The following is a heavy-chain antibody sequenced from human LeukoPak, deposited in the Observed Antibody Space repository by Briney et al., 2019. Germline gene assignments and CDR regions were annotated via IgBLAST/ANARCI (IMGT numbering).Heavy chain of an antibody. J-gene: IGHJ4*02. D-gene: IGHD4-23*01. CDR1: GYTFTSYG. CDR2: ISAYNGNT. V-gene: IGHV1-18*01. CDR3: ARGTRGVNSPYFDY. Sequence: ASVKVSCKASGYTFTSYGISWVRQAPGQGLEWMGWISAYNGNTNYAQKLQGRVTMTTDTSTSTAYMELRSLRSDDTAVDYCARGTRGVNSPYFDYWGQGTLVTVSS.